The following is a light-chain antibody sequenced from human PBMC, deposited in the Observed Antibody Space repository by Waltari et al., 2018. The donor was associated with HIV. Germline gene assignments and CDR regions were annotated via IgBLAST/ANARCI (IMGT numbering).Light chain of an antibody. CDR2: ENN. J-gene: IGLJ2*01. Sequence: TQPPSVSAALGQKVTISCSGNSSNIWKNSVSWYQQFPGAAPKLLIYENNKRPSGIPDRFSAYKIGTAATLGISGLQTGDEAHYYCGAWDDTLDIFLVAGGTEVTVL. CDR1: SSNIWKNS. CDR3: GAWDDTLDIFL. V-gene: IGLV1-51*02.